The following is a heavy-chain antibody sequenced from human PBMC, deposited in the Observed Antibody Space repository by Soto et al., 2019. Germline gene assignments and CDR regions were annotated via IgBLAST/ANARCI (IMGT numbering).Heavy chain of an antibody. Sequence: PGGSMRLSCTGSGFTFGDYAISWSRQAQGKGLEWVGVIRIKAYGETTDYAASVKGRFTIFRDDSKSIAYLQMSSLQTEDTGVYYCTKYTYTSRYSYFGMDVWGHGTTVTVSS. CDR2: IRIKAYGETT. J-gene: IGHJ6*02. CDR3: TKYTYTSRYSYFGMDV. D-gene: IGHD2-15*01. V-gene: IGHV3-49*03. CDR1: GFTFGDYA.